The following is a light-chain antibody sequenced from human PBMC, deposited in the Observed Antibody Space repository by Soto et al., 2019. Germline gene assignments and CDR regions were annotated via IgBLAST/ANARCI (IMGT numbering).Light chain of an antibody. CDR3: KSDDYSMSAHYV. CDR2: DNN. V-gene: IGLV1-40*01. CDR1: SSNIGAGYE. J-gene: IGLJ1*01. Sequence: QSVLEQPPSLSCGPGQRFTISCRGSSSNIGAGYEVHWYQQLPGTAPKLLIYDNNNRPSGVPGRFSGSKSGTSASLAITGLQAEDEDDYYCKSDDYSMSAHYVFGAGTKV.